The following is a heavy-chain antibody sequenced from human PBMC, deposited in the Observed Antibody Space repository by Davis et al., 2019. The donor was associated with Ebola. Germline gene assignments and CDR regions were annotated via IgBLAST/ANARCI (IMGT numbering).Heavy chain of an antibody. D-gene: IGHD6-6*01. CDR3: ARHASSTRGWFDP. J-gene: IGHJ5*02. V-gene: IGHV4-59*01. CDR1: GGSFSGYY. Sequence: MPSETLSLTCAVYGGSFSGYYWSWIRQPPGKGLEWIGYISYSGSTDYNPSLMSRVTISLDTSKNQFSLKLTSVTAADSAVYYCARHASSTRGWFDPWGQGTLVTVSS. CDR2: ISYSGST.